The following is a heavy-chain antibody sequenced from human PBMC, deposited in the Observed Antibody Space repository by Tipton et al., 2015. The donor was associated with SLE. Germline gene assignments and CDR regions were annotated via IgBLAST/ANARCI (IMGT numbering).Heavy chain of an antibody. D-gene: IGHD2-8*01. J-gene: IGHJ4*02. CDR1: GFSFRTYG. CDR2: IGSDGNLR. V-gene: IGHV3-30*02. CDR3: ASRQGNTNPYHF. Sequence: GSLRLSCTASGFSFRTYGMHWVRQAPGQALEWVSFIGSDGNLRHYSDSVNGRFTISRDNSENTLSLQMNSLRFEDTAIYYCASRQGNTNPYHFWGQGTRVTVSS.